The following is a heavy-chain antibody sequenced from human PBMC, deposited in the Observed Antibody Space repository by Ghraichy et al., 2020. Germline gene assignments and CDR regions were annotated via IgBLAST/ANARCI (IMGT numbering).Heavy chain of an antibody. CDR2: INHSGST. CDR3: ANQLGALWPLFDY. J-gene: IGHJ4*02. CDR1: GGSFSGYY. Sequence: SETLSLTCAVYGGSFSGYYWSWIRQPPGKGLEWIGEINHSGSTNYNPSLKSRVTISVDTSKNQFSLKLSSVTAADTAVYYCANQLGALWPLFDYWGQGTLVTVSS. D-gene: IGHD5-18*01. V-gene: IGHV4-34*01.